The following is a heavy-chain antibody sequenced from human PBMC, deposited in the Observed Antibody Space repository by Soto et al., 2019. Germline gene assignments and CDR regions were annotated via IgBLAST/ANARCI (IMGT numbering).Heavy chain of an antibody. Sequence: GGSLRLSCAASGFTFSSYWMHWVRQVPGKGLEWVSSISSSSSYIYYADSVKGRFTISRDNAKNSLYLQMNSLRAEDTAVYYCARDFFHRIAVAGSDCWGQGTLVTVSS. D-gene: IGHD6-19*01. CDR2: ISSSSSYI. CDR1: GFTFSSYW. J-gene: IGHJ4*02. CDR3: ARDFFHRIAVAGSDC. V-gene: IGHV3-21*01.